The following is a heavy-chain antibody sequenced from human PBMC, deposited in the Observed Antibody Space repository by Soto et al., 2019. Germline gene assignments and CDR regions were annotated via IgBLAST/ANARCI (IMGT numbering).Heavy chain of an antibody. V-gene: IGHV3-53*04. J-gene: IGHJ3*02. CDR1: GFTVSSNY. D-gene: IGHD5-12*01. CDR2: IYSGGST. Sequence: GGSLRLSCAASGFTVSSNYMSWVRQAPGKGLEWVSVIYSGGSTYYADSVKGRFTISRHNSKNTLYLQMNSLRAEDTAVYYCARAFLSGYDVLSGAFDIWGQGTMVTVSS. CDR3: ARAFLSGYDVLSGAFDI.